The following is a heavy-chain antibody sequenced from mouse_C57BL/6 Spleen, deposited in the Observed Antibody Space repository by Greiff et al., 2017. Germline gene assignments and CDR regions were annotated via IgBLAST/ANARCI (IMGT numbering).Heavy chain of an antibody. CDR1: GFTFTDYY. J-gene: IGHJ2*01. CDR2: IRNKANGYTT. CDR3: ARYGGRNFDY. V-gene: IGHV7-3*01. Sequence: EVKVVESGGGLVQPGGSLSLSCAASGFTFTDYYMSWVRQPPGKALEWLGFIRNKANGYTTEYSASVKGRFTISRDNSQSILYLQMNALRAEDSATYYCARYGGRNFDYWGQGTTRTVSS.